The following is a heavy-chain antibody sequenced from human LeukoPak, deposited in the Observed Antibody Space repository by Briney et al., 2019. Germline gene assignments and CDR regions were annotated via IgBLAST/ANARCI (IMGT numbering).Heavy chain of an antibody. CDR3: ARAVRQWLGPRSPYYYYYMDV. CDR1: GYTFTSYA. J-gene: IGHJ6*03. D-gene: IGHD6-19*01. CDR2: INTNTWKP. Sequence: ASVKVSCKPSGYTFTSYAMNWVRQAPGHALEWMGWINTNTWKPTYAQGFTGRFVFSLDTSVSTAYLQISSLKAEDTAVYYCARAVRQWLGPRSPYYYYYMDVWGKGTTVTISS. V-gene: IGHV7-4-1*02.